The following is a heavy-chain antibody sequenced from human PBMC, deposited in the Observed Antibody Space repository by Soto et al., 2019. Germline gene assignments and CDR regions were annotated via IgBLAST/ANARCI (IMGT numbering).Heavy chain of an antibody. CDR1: GYTFTTYA. CDR3: ARYAPMPGVFDY. V-gene: IGHV1-3*01. CDR2: INAANGDT. D-gene: IGHD2-8*01. J-gene: IGHJ4*02. Sequence: ASVKVSCKASGYTFTTYAINWVRQAPGQRLEWMGLINAANGDTKYSQEFQGRVTFTRDTSASTASMELSSLRSDDTAVYFCARYAPMPGVFDYWGQGTQVTVSS.